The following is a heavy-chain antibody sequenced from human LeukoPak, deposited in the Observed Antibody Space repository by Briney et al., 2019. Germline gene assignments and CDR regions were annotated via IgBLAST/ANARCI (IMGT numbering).Heavy chain of an antibody. D-gene: IGHD6-13*01. CDR3: TVRSSI. V-gene: IGHV3-15*01. J-gene: IGHJ4*02. Sequence: GSLRLSCVASGITFRNYWMSWIRQAPGKGLEWVARIKSKDDGETIDYNAPVKGRFTISRDDSKNTLYLEMNSLKNEDTAMYYCTVRSSIWSQGTLVTVSS. CDR2: IKSKDDGETI. CDR1: GITFRNYW.